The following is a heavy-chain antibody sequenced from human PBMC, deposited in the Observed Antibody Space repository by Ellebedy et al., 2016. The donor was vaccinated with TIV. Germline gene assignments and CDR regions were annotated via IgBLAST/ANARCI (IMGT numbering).Heavy chain of an antibody. Sequence: GESLKISCSASGFPFTMYAVHWVRQAPGKGLEYVSSISSNGGTTYYADSVKGRFTISRDNSKSTLYLQMSSLRAEDTAVYYWVKDLYYDSSGYYSPFNYFDYWGQGTLVTVSS. CDR1: GFPFTMYA. CDR3: VKDLYYDSSGYYSPFNYFDY. D-gene: IGHD3-22*01. V-gene: IGHV3-64D*06. J-gene: IGHJ4*02. CDR2: ISSNGGTT.